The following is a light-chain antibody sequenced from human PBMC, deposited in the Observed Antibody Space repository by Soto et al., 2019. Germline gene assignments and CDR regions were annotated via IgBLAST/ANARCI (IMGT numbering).Light chain of an antibody. CDR3: QQYNNWPPWT. CDR2: DAS. V-gene: IGKV3D-15*01. Sequence: EIEMTQSPATLSLAPGERVTLSCRASESVDSGYLAWYQQRPGLAPRLLIYDASNRATGIPARFSGSGSGTEFTLTISGLQSEDFAVYYCQQYNNWPPWTFGQGTKVDIK. CDR1: ESVDSGY. J-gene: IGKJ1*01.